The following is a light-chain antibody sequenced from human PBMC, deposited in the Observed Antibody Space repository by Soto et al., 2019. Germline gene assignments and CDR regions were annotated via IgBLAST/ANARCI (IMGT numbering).Light chain of an antibody. V-gene: IGKV2-28*01. Sequence: DLVMTQSPLSLPVTPGEPASISCRSSQSLLHSNGYNYLDWYLQKPGQSPQLLIYLGSNRASGVPDRFSGSGSGTDFTLKISRLEAEDIGVYFCMQALQTPLTFGGGTKLEIK. J-gene: IGKJ4*01. CDR1: QSLLHSNGYNY. CDR2: LGS. CDR3: MQALQTPLT.